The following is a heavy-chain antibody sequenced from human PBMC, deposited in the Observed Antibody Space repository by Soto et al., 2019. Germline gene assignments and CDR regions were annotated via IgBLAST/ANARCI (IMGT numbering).Heavy chain of an antibody. Sequence: GGSLRLSCAASGFTFSSYAMSWVRQAPGKGLEWVSAISGSGGSTYYADSVKGRFTISRDNSKNTLYLQMNSLRAEDTAVYYCAKSGPRYSSSWYPTDFDYWGQGTLVTVSS. CDR2: ISGSGGST. J-gene: IGHJ4*02. CDR1: GFTFSSYA. D-gene: IGHD6-13*01. V-gene: IGHV3-23*01. CDR3: AKSGPRYSSSWYPTDFDY.